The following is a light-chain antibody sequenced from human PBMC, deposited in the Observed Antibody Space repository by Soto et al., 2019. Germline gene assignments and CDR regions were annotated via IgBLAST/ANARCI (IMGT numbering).Light chain of an antibody. Sequence: QSALTQPASVSGSPGQSITISCTGTSSDVGGYNYVSWYQQRPGKAPKLMIYDVIHRPSGVSNRFSGSKSGNTASLTISGLQAEDEADYYCSSHTSSSTLVLFGGGTKVTVL. CDR1: SSDVGGYNY. CDR2: DVI. CDR3: SSHTSSSTLVL. J-gene: IGLJ2*01. V-gene: IGLV2-14*01.